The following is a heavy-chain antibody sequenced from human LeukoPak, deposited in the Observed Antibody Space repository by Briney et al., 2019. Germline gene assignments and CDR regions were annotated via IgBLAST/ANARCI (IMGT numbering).Heavy chain of an antibody. J-gene: IGHJ4*02. D-gene: IGHD6-6*01. CDR3: ARRKADRSRDYYFDY. V-gene: IGHV4-61*01. CDR1: GGSVSIGRYQ. CDR2: IQYSGSP. Sequence: PSETLSLTCTVSGGSVSIGRYQWSWIRQPPGPGLEWIGDIQYSGSPAYNPSLQNRVIILKDESRNQFSLRLRSVTAADTAVYFCARRKADRSRDYYFDYWGQGILVTVSS.